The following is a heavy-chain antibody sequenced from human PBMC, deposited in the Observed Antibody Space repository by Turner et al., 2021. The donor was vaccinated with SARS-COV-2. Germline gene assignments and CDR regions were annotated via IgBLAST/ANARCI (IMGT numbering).Heavy chain of an antibody. J-gene: IGHJ4*02. CDR3: ASSANSSGWHY. Sequence: QLQLVQSGDEVQKHGASEKVSCKASVYTFTGYYMHWDRQAPGQGLEWMGWINPNSGGTNYAQKCQGRVTMTRDTSISTDNMELSRLRSDDTAVYYCASSANSSGWHYWGQGTLVTVSS. D-gene: IGHD6-19*01. V-gene: IGHV1-2*02. CDR2: INPNSGGT. CDR1: VYTFTGYY.